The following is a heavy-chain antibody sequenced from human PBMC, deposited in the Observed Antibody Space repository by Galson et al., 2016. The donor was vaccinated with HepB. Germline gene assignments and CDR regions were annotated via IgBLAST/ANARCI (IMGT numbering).Heavy chain of an antibody. CDR2: IWYDGSNT. J-gene: IGHJ4*02. CDR1: GFTFSSYG. Sequence: SLRLSCAASGFTFSSYGMHWVRQAPGKGLEWVAVIWYDGSNTYYADSVKGRFTISRDNSKNTVYLQMNSLRVDDTAVYYCAKNQLPYFGEFSSHYWGQGNQVTISS. D-gene: IGHD3-16*02. V-gene: IGHV3-33*06. CDR3: AKNQLPYFGEFSSHY.